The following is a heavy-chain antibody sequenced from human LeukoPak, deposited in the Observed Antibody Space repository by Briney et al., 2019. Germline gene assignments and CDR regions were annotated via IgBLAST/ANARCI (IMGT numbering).Heavy chain of an antibody. J-gene: IGHJ4*02. CDR1: GFSFSTSS. D-gene: IGHD4-17*01. CDR3: ARGKDGDYAYLDY. V-gene: IGHV3-7*01. CDR2: IKQDGSEK. Sequence: PGGSLRLSCTASGFSFSTSSMNWIRQAPGKGLEWVAHIKQDGSEKYYVDSVKGRFTISRDNAKNSVYLQMNSLRGEDTAFYYCARGKDGDYAYLDYWGQGTLVTVSS.